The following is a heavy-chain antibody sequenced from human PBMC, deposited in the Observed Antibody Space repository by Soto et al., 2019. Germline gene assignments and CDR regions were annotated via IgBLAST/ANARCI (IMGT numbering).Heavy chain of an antibody. CDR2: ISSSSTYI. CDR1: GFTFSSYS. Sequence: GGSLRLSCAASGFTFSSYSMNWVRQAPGKGLEWVSSISSSSTYIHYADSVKGRFTISRDNAKNSLYLQMNSLSAEGTAVYYCASQTSGYYYYGMDVGGQGTTVTVSS. CDR3: ASQTSGYYYYGMDV. J-gene: IGHJ6*02. V-gene: IGHV3-21*01.